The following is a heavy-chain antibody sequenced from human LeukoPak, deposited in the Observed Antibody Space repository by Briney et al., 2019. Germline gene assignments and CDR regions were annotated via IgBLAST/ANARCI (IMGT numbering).Heavy chain of an antibody. CDR2: IYASGGT. D-gene: IGHD2-2*01. CDR3: ARVSVSFNMPFDY. V-gene: IGHV3-66*01. CDR1: RFTVSSNY. J-gene: IGHJ4*02. Sequence: PGGSLRLSCAASRFTVSSNYMSWVRQAPGKGLEWVSVIYASGGTYYADSVKGRITISRDNSKEALYLQMNSLRAEDTAVYYCARVSVSFNMPFDYWGQGTLVTVSS.